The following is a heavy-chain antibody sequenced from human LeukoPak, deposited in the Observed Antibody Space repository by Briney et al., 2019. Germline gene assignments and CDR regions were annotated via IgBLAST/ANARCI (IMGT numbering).Heavy chain of an antibody. V-gene: IGHV4-31*03. D-gene: IGHD2-21*02. CDR3: ARDVLVTSSPDAFDI. J-gene: IGHJ3*02. CDR1: GDSIRSTGYS. Sequence: SETLSLPCTVSGDSIRSTGYSWTWIRQPPGEGLQRFGYISYSGDTLYSPSLQSRISISLDTSKNQFSLKLTSVTAADTATYFCARDVLVTSSPDAFDIWGQGTMVTVSS. CDR2: ISYSGDT.